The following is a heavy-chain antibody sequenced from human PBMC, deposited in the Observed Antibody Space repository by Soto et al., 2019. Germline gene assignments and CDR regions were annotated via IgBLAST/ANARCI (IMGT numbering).Heavy chain of an antibody. J-gene: IGHJ5*02. CDR3: ARCVYDWNYGGFDP. CDR2: IYHSGST. D-gene: IGHD1-7*01. V-gene: IGHV4-4*02. CDR1: SGSISSSNW. Sequence: QVQLQESGPGLVKPSGTLSLTCAVSSGSISSSNWWSWVRQPPGKGLEWIGEIYHSGSTNYNPSLRSRVTISVDKSKNRFSLKLRSVTAADTAVYYCARCVYDWNYGGFDPWGQGTLVTVSS.